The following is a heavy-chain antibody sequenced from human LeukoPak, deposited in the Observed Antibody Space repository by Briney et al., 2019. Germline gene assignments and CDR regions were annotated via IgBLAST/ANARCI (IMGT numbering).Heavy chain of an antibody. Sequence: SETLSLTCTVSGGSISSYYWSWIRQPPGKGLEWIGYIYYSGSTNYNPSLKSRVTISVDTSRNQFSLRLSSLTAADTAIYYCARDNTGYNVFDSWGRGILVTVSS. D-gene: IGHD3-10*01. CDR3: ARDNTGYNVFDS. J-gene: IGHJ4*02. CDR2: IYYSGST. CDR1: GGSISSYY. V-gene: IGHV4-59*01.